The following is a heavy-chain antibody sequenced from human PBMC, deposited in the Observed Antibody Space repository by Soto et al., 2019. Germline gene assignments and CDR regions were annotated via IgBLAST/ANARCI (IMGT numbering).Heavy chain of an antibody. V-gene: IGHV3-23*01. CDR3: AKKWAGDIVVVVDYMDV. CDR1: GFPFSSYA. CDR2: ISGSGGST. Sequence: GGSLRLSCAASGFPFSSYAMSWVRQAPGKGLEWVSAISGSGGSTYYADSVKGRFTISRDNSKNTLYLQMNSLRAEDTAVYYCAKKWAGDIVVVVDYMDVWGKGTTVTVSS. D-gene: IGHD2-15*01. J-gene: IGHJ6*03.